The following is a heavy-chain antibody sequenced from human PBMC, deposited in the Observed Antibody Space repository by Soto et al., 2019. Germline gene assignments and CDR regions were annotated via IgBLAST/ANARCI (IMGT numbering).Heavy chain of an antibody. Sequence: QMEQYGAEVRKPGASVKVDCKPSGGSLTSYPMAWVIQAHGQGFEWMGGIIPIHGTTEYAQNFQGRVTINADESTNRATLEMTGLTSEDTDVYYCARRWEIVSWGQGTHVTVSS. D-gene: IGHD2-15*01. J-gene: IGHJ4*02. CDR3: ARRWEIVS. CDR2: IIPIHGTT. V-gene: IGHV1-69*01. CDR1: GGSLTSYP.